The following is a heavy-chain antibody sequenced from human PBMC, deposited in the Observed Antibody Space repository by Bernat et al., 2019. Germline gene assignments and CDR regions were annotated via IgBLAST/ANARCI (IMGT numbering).Heavy chain of an antibody. D-gene: IGHD2-15*01. CDR2: ISSSSYT. Sequence: QVQLVESGGGVVQPGRSLRLSCAASGFTFSDYYMSWIRQAPGKGLEWVSYISSSSYTNYADSVKGRFTISEDNAKNSLYLQMTSLRAEDTAVYYCARVTVAGSPPPFYYWGQGTLVTVPS. V-gene: IGHV3-11*06. CDR3: ARVTVAGSPPPFYY. CDR1: GFTFSDYY. J-gene: IGHJ4*02.